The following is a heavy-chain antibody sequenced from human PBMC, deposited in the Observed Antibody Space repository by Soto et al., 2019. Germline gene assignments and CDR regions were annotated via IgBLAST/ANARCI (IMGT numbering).Heavy chain of an antibody. Sequence: QVQLVESGGGVVQPGRSLRLSCAASGFTFSSYGMHWVRQAPGKGLEWVAVISYDGSNKYDADSVKGRFTISRDNSKNSLYLQMNSLRAEDTAVYYCAKGLRSVVATPNWFDPWGQGTLVTVSS. CDR2: ISYDGSNK. V-gene: IGHV3-30*18. J-gene: IGHJ5*02. CDR3: AKGLRSVVATPNWFDP. CDR1: GFTFSSYG. D-gene: IGHD2-15*01.